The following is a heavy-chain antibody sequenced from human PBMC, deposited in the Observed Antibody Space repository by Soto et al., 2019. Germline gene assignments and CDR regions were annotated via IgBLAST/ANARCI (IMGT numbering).Heavy chain of an antibody. D-gene: IGHD2-2*01. Sequence: SSETLSLTCTVSGDAISIGRYYWTWIRQHPGKGLEWIGYIYHTGKTYYNPSLESRVTMSVDTSKNQFSLKLASVTAADTAVYYCARDGSRTANWIDPWGQGTLVTV. CDR2: IYHTGKT. J-gene: IGHJ5*02. CDR3: ARDGSRTANWIDP. V-gene: IGHV4-31*03. CDR1: GDAISIGRYY.